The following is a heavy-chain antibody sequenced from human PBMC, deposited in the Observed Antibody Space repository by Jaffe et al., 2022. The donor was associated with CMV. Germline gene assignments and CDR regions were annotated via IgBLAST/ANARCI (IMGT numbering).Heavy chain of an antibody. J-gene: IGHJ4*02. Sequence: QVHLVESGGGVVQPGGFLRLTCAASGFSFSSYAMHWVRQAPGKGLEWVAVISYDGRNKYYTDSVKGRFTFSRDNSQNTVHLQVNNLRPEDTAVYYCAKGRGTNSPGNLLFDYWGQGTLVTVSS. CDR3: AKGRGTNSPGNLLFDY. V-gene: IGHV3-30*18. CDR1: GFSFSSYA. D-gene: IGHD2-8*01. CDR2: ISYDGRNK.